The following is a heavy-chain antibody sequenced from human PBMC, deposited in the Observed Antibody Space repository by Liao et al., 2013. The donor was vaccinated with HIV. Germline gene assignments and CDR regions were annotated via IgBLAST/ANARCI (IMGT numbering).Heavy chain of an antibody. Sequence: QVQLQESGPGLVKPSETLSLTCTVSGGSITSGDHYWSWIRQPAGKGLEWIGRIYTSGSTNYNPSLKSRVTISIDTSENQFSLKLSSVTAADTAVYYCARVRSIAARPWYFDLWGRGTLVSVSS. J-gene: IGHJ2*01. CDR2: IYTSGST. D-gene: IGHD6-6*01. CDR3: ARVRSIAARPWYFDL. CDR1: GGSITSGDHY. V-gene: IGHV4-61*02.